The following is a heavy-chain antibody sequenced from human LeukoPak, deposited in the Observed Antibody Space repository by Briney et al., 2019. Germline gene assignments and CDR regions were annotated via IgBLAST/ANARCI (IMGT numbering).Heavy chain of an antibody. Sequence: SETLSLTCTVPGGSISSYYWSWIRQPPGKGLEWIGYIYYSGSTNYNPSLKSRVTISVDTSKNQFSLKLRSVTAADTAVYYCARDVGGWYDYWGQGTLVTVSS. CDR2: IYYSGST. V-gene: IGHV4-59*01. CDR3: ARDVGGWYDY. D-gene: IGHD6-19*01. CDR1: GGSISSYY. J-gene: IGHJ4*02.